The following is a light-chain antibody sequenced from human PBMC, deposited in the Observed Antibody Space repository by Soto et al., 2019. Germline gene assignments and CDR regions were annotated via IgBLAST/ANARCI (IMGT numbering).Light chain of an antibody. CDR1: QSISSY. CDR3: QQTYSSPRT. J-gene: IGKJ1*01. CDR2: AAS. V-gene: IGKV1-39*01. Sequence: DIQMTQSPSSLSASVGDRVTITCRASQSISSYLNWYQQKPGKAPNLLIYAASSLQSGVPSRFSGSGSGTVFTLTIGSLPPEDFATYYCQQTYSSPRTCGQRPNVEIK.